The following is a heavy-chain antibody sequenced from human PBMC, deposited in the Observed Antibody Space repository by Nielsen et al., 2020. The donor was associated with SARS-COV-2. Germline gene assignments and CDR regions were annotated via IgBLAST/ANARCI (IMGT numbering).Heavy chain of an antibody. V-gene: IGHV3-9*01. Sequence: LKISCAASGFTFDDYAMHWVRQAPGKGLEWVSGISWNSGSIGYADSVKGRFTISRDNAKNSLYLQMNSLRAEDTALYYCASAPSDYGDYVSFDYWGQGTLVTVSS. CDR3: ASAPSDYGDYVSFDY. CDR1: GFTFDDYA. CDR2: ISWNSGSI. D-gene: IGHD4-17*01. J-gene: IGHJ4*02.